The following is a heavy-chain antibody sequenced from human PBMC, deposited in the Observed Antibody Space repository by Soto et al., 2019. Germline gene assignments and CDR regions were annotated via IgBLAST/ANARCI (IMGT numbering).Heavy chain of an antibody. CDR2: ISGYNGDT. V-gene: IGHV1-18*01. D-gene: IGHD3-22*01. CDR3: ARTSYFYASSGYYDY. CDR1: GGTFSSYA. J-gene: IGHJ4*02. Sequence: GASVKVSCKASGGTFSSYAISWVRQAPGQGLEWMGWISGYNGDTKYAQKFQGRVTMTTDTSTSTAYMEVMSLRSDDTAVYYCARTSYFYASSGYYDYWGQGTLVTVSS.